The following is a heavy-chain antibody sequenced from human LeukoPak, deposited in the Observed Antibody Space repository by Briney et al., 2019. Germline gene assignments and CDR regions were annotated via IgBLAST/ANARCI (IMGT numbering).Heavy chain of an antibody. Sequence: GTSVKVSCKASGFTFTSSAVQWVRQARGQRLECLGWIVVGSGNTNYAQKFQERVTITRDMSTSTAYMELSSLRSEDTAVYYCAAFRPDYSNYDDYWGQGTLVTVSS. J-gene: IGHJ4*02. D-gene: IGHD4-11*01. CDR3: AAFRPDYSNYDDY. V-gene: IGHV1-58*01. CDR1: GFTFTSSA. CDR2: IVVGSGNT.